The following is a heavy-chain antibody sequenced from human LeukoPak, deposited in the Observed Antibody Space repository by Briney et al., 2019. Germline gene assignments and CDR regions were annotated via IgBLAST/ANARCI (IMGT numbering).Heavy chain of an antibody. J-gene: IGHJ4*02. CDR3: ARLRYFDWLLWPSGFDY. V-gene: IGHV4-34*01. CDR1: GGSFSGYY. CDR2: IYYSGST. Sequence: SETLSLTRAVYGGSFSGYYWSWIRQPPGKGLEWIGSIYYSGSTYYNPSLKSRVTISVDTSKNQFSLKLSSVTAADTAVYYCARLRYFDWLLWPSGFDYWGQGTLVTVSS. D-gene: IGHD3-9*01.